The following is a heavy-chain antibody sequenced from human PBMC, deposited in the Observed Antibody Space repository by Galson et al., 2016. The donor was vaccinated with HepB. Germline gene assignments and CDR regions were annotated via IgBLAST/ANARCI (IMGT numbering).Heavy chain of an antibody. CDR2: IQHRGRT. D-gene: IGHD2-8*01. Sequence: SETLSLTCTVSGASIAESDWWRWVRQSPGKGLEWIGQIQHRGRTKYNPSLMSRVNMSVAKSKNQFSLTLSSVTAADTALYYCARHLMGPPAHDSWGQGTLVTVSS. CDR1: GASIAESDW. V-gene: IGHV4-4*02. CDR3: ARHLMGPPAHDS. J-gene: IGHJ5*02.